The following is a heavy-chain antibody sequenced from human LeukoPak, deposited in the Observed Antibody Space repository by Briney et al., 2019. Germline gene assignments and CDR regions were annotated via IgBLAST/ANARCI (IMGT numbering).Heavy chain of an antibody. CDR3: AKVYVWNEYYFDY. Sequence: GGSLRLSCAASGFTFYDNAMHWVRQAPGKGLEWVSGISWNSGSIGYADSVKGRFTISRDNAKNSLYLQMNSLRAEDTAVYYCAKVYVWNEYYFDYWGQGTLVTVSS. CDR1: GFTFYDNA. V-gene: IGHV3-9*01. J-gene: IGHJ4*02. D-gene: IGHD1-1*01. CDR2: ISWNSGSI.